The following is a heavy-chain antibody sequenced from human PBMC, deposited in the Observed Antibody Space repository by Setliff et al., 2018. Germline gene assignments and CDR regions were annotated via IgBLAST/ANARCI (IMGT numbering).Heavy chain of an antibody. CDR1: GGSFTPYY. J-gene: IGHJ4*02. CDR3: ARGGTFRYFDY. CDR2: VYYSGTA. Sequence: SETLSLTCTVSGGSFTPYYWSWIRQPPGKGLEWIGYVYYSGTAYYNPSLKSRVTVIVDTSKNQFSLRLSSVTAADPAVYYCARGGTFRYFDYWGQGTPVTVSS. V-gene: IGHV4-59*01. D-gene: IGHD5-12*01.